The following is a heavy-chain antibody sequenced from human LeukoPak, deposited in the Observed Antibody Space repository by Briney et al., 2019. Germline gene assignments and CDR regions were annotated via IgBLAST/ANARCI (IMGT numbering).Heavy chain of an antibody. J-gene: IGHJ4*02. CDR3: GTDTTGIDS. Sequence: GGSLRLSCAASGFIFNTYWMSWVRQAPGKGLEWVAKIKHDGSEEYYVDSVKGRFTISRDNTKNSLYLQMSSLRVEDTAVYYCGTDTTGIDSWGQGTLVTVSS. CDR1: GFIFNTYW. CDR2: IKHDGSEE. V-gene: IGHV3-7*01. D-gene: IGHD3-10*01.